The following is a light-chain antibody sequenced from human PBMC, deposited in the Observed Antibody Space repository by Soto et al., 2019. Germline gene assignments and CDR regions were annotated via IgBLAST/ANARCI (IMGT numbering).Light chain of an antibody. CDR1: QGVTTN. CDR2: DVS. Sequence: DIVMTQSPATLSVSPGERATLSCRAGQGVTTNFAWYQQKSGQSPRLLIYDVSTRATGVPARFSGTGSGTDFTLTISSLEPEDFAVYYCQQRSNCPTFGQGTRLEIK. J-gene: IGKJ5*01. CDR3: QQRSNCPT. V-gene: IGKV3D-11*01.